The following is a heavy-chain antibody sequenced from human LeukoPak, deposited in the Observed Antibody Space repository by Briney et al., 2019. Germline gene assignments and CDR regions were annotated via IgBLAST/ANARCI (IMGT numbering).Heavy chain of an antibody. J-gene: IGHJ4*02. Sequence: ASVSVSCKASGFTFNDYNMQWLRQAPGQGLEWMGWINPNSGGTNYAQKFQGRVTMTRDTSISTAYMELSRLRSDDTAVYYCARDGHFDNWGQGTLVTVSS. V-gene: IGHV1-2*02. CDR3: ARDGHFDN. CDR1: GFTFNDYN. CDR2: INPNSGGT.